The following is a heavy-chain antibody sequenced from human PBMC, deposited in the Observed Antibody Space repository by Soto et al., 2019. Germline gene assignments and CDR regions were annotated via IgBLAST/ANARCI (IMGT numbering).Heavy chain of an antibody. CDR2: ISGGGDTT. V-gene: IGHV3-23*01. D-gene: IGHD3-10*01. CDR1: GFTFNNYA. J-gene: IGHJ4*02. Sequence: EVQLLDSGGGLVQPGGSLRLSCAASGFTFNNYAMTWVRQAPGKGLEWVSAISGGGDTTSSADSVKGRCTVSRAGSRKTLYLQMGSLRAANTALYYCAKGRGGSGSLTPRVDFWGQGTLVTVSS. CDR3: AKGRGGSGSLTPRVDF.